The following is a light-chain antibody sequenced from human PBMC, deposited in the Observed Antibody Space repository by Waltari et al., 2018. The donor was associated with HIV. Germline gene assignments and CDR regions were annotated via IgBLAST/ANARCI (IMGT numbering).Light chain of an antibody. CDR2: RDT. CDR1: ALPKRY. V-gene: IGLV3-25*03. CDR3: QSTDSSGVYWV. J-gene: IGLJ3*02. Sequence: SYELTQPPSVSVSPGQTARVTCSGDALPKRYAYWYQQRPGQAPVLLIFRDTERPSGIPERFSSSSSGTTVTLTIRAVQAEDEADYYCQSTDSSGVYWVFGGGTKLTVL.